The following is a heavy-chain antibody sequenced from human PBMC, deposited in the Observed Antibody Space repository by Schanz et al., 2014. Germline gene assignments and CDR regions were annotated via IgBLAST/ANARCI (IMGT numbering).Heavy chain of an antibody. CDR3: ARGGRTTYNYYYGIDV. D-gene: IGHD1-1*01. V-gene: IGHV4-30-4*07. CDR1: GGSISSGGYS. J-gene: IGHJ6*02. CDR2: IYYSGST. Sequence: QVQLQESGPGLVKPSQTLSLTCAVSGGSISSGGYSWNWIRQPPGKGLEWIVYIYYSGSTYYNPSLKSRVTISVDTSKNQFSLKLSSVTAADTAVYYCARGGRTTYNYYYGIDVWGQGTTVTVSS.